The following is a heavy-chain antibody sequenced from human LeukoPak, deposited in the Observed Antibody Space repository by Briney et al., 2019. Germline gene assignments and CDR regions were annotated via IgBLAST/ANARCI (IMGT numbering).Heavy chain of an antibody. D-gene: IGHD3-16*02. J-gene: IGHJ6*03. CDR2: IYYSGST. CDR1: GGSISSYY. Sequence: PSETLSLTCTVSGGSISSYYWSWIRQPPGKGLEWIGYIYYSGSTNYNPSLKSRVTISVDTSKNQFSLKLSSVTAADTAVYYCARGYYDYVWGSYREYYMDVWGKGTTVTISS. CDR3: ARGYYDYVWGSYREYYMDV. V-gene: IGHV4-59*01.